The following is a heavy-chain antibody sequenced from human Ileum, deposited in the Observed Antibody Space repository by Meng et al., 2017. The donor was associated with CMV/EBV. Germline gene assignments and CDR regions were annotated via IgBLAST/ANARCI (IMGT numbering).Heavy chain of an antibody. D-gene: IGHD3-9*01. V-gene: IGHV4-39*07. CDR1: GDPISSSSYY. CDR2: VYHTGRT. J-gene: IGHJ4*02. Sequence: QLQRQESGPGLVKPSETLSLICTVSGDPISSSSYYWGWVRQSPGKELDWIGSVYHTGRTYHNPSLKSRVTISIHTSKNQFSLKLSSVTVADTALYYCARFDILTGFAIDHWGQGPLVTVSS. CDR3: ARFDILTGFAIDH.